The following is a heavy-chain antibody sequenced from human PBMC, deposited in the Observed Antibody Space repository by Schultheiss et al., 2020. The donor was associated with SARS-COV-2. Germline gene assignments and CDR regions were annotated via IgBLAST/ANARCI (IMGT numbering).Heavy chain of an antibody. CDR1: GFTFSSYS. V-gene: IGHV3-23*01. J-gene: IGHJ5*02. CDR3: AKTVAALNWFDP. D-gene: IGHD6-19*01. Sequence: GESLKISCAASGFTFSSYSMNWVRQAPGKGLEWVSAISGSGVSKYYADSVKGRFTISRDNSKNTLYLQMNSLRAEDTAVYHCAKTVAALNWFDPWGQGTLGTVSS. CDR2: ISGSGVSK.